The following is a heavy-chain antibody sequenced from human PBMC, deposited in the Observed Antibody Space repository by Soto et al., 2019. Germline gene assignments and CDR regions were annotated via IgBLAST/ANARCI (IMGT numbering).Heavy chain of an antibody. CDR3: ARDLSSDDSSSWYGYGMDV. Sequence: EVQLVKSGGGLVQPGGSLRLSCAASGFTFSSYEMNWVRQAPGKGLEWVSYISSSGSTIYYADSVKGRFTISRDNAKNSRYLQMNSLRAEDTAVYYCARDLSSDDSSSWYGYGMDVWGQGTTVTVSS. V-gene: IGHV3-48*03. CDR1: GFTFSSYE. J-gene: IGHJ6*02. CDR2: ISSSGSTI. D-gene: IGHD6-13*01.